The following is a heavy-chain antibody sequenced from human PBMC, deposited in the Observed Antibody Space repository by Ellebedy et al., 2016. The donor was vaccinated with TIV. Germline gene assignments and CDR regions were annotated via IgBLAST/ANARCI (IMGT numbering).Heavy chain of an antibody. CDR3: ARGWEYGDYGTDGIFDY. D-gene: IGHD4-17*01. J-gene: IGHJ4*02. V-gene: IGHV4-39*01. CDR1: GGSISSSSYY. CDR2: IYYGGST. Sequence: MPGGSLRLSCTVSGGSISSSSYYRGWIRQPPGKGLEWIGSIYYGGSTYYNPSLKSRVSISADTSKNQFSLKLSSVTAADTAVYYCARGWEYGDYGTDGIFDYWGQGTLVTVSS.